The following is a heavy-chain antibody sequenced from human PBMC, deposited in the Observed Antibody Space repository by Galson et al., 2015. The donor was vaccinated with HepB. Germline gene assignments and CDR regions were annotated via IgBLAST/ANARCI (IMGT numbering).Heavy chain of an antibody. V-gene: IGHV1-69*13. CDR2: IIPIFGTA. CDR3: VLKEGEWELLFPFDY. J-gene: IGHJ4*02. D-gene: IGHD1-26*01. Sequence: SVKVSCKASGGTFSSYAISWVRQAPGQGLEWMGGIIPIFGTANYAQKFQGRVTITADESTSTAYMELSSLRSEDTAVYYCVLKEGEWELLFPFDYWGQGTLVTVSS. CDR1: GGTFSSYA.